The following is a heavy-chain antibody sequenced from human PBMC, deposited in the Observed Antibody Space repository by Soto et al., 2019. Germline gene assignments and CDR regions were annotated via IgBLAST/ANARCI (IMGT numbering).Heavy chain of an antibody. CDR3: ARENNVLPGGYFDY. J-gene: IGHJ4*02. V-gene: IGHV4-39*07. D-gene: IGHD3-10*01. CDR2: IYYSGST. Sequence: SETLSLTCTFSGGSISSSSYYWGWIRQPPGKGLEWIGDIYYSGSTNYNPSLKSRVTISVDRSKNQFSLKLSSVTAADTAVYYCARENNVLPGGYFDYWGQGTLVTVSS. CDR1: GGSISSSSYY.